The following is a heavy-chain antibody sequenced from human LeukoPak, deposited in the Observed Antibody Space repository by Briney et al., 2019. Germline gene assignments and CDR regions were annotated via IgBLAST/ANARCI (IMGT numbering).Heavy chain of an antibody. J-gene: IGHJ4*02. Sequence: GRSLRLSCAASGFTFDDYAMHWVRQAPGKGLEWVSGISWNSDSIGYADSVKGRFTISRDNAKNSLYLQMNSLRAEDTALYYCAKDTAIRSGSYYCYSDYWGQGTLVTVSS. CDR3: AKDTAIRSGSYYCYSDY. V-gene: IGHV3-9*01. D-gene: IGHD1-26*01. CDR2: ISWNSDSI. CDR1: GFTFDDYA.